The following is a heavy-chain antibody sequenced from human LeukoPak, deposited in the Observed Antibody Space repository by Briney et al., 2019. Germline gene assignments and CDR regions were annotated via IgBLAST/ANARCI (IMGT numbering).Heavy chain of an antibody. CDR2: IYYSGST. J-gene: IGHJ3*02. V-gene: IGHV4-39*01. CDR3: ARHLVADDAFDI. Sequence: PSETLSLTCTVSGGSISSSSYYWGWLRQPPGKGLEWIGSIYYSGSTYYNPSLKSRVTISVDTSKNQFSLKLSSVTAADTAVYYCARHLVADDAFDIWGQGTMVTVSS. D-gene: IGHD2-8*02. CDR1: GGSISSSSYY.